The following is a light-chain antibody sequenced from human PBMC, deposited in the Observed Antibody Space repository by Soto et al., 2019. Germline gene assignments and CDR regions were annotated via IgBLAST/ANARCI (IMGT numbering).Light chain of an antibody. CDR1: QTISSW. Sequence: DIQITQSPSTLSGSVGDRVTITCRASQTISSWLAWYQQKPGKAPKLLIYKASTLKSGVPSRFSGSGSGTEFTLTISCXQPDDFATYYCQHYNSYSEAFGQGTKVDIK. CDR2: KAS. V-gene: IGKV1-5*03. J-gene: IGKJ1*01. CDR3: QHYNSYSEA.